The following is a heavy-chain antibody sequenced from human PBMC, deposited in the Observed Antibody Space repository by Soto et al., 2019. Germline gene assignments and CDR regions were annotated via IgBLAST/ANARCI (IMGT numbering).Heavy chain of an antibody. D-gene: IGHD2-15*01. Sequence: SETLSLTCTVSGGSIRNVYWSWIRQAPGKGLEWIGFIFHSGKAKYNPSLKSRVTISVDTSKNQFSLSLDSVTAADTAVYFCARAHAPTLPFDSWGQGTLVTVSS. CDR3: ARAHAPTLPFDS. V-gene: IGHV4-59*01. J-gene: IGHJ4*01. CDR2: IFHSGKA. CDR1: GGSIRNVY.